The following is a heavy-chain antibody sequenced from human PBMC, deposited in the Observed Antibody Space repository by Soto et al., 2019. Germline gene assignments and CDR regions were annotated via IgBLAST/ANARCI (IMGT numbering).Heavy chain of an antibody. CDR1: GFTFSDYY. CDR2: TRNKANSYSP. CDR3: ARDTGGSYDF. D-gene: IGHD1-26*01. Sequence: EVQLVESGGGLVQPGGSLRLSCAASGFTFSDYYMDWVRQVPGKGLEWVGRTRNKANSYSPEYAPSVKGRFIISIHDLEDSMYLQMNSLKTEDTAVYYCARDTGGSYDFWGQGALVTVSS. J-gene: IGHJ4*02. V-gene: IGHV3-72*01.